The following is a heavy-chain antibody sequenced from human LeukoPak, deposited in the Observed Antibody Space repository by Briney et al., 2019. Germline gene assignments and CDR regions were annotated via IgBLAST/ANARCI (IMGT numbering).Heavy chain of an antibody. Sequence: PSETLSLTCTVSGGSIGSYYWSWIRQPAGKGLEWIGRIYTSGSTNYNPSLKSRVTMSVDTSKNQFSLKLSSVTAADTAVYYCARDLEGLVVPAAHRDNWFDPWGQGTLVTVSS. CDR2: IYTSGST. V-gene: IGHV4-4*07. D-gene: IGHD2-2*01. CDR3: ARDLEGLVVPAAHRDNWFDP. CDR1: GGSIGSYY. J-gene: IGHJ5*02.